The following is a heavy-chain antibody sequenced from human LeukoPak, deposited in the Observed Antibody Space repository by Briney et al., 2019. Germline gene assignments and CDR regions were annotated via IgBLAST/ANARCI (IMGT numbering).Heavy chain of an antibody. J-gene: IGHJ4*02. CDR3: AKGSRNYNFDY. V-gene: IGHV3-23*01. Sequence: GGSLRLSCAASGFTFSSYAMSWVRQAPGKGLEWVSVISVSGGSTHYADSVKGRFTISRDNPKNTLYLQMNSLRAEDTAVYYCAKGSRNYNFDYWGQGTLVTVSS. CDR2: ISVSGGST. D-gene: IGHD1-14*01. CDR1: GFTFSSYA.